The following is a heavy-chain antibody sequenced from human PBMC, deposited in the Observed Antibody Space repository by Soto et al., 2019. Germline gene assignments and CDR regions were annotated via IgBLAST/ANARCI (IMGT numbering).Heavy chain of an antibody. D-gene: IGHD2-21*02. J-gene: IGHJ4*02. CDR3: AKDTTVVTSIFDY. CDR1: GFTFFTYA. Sequence: GGSLRLSCAASGFTFFTYAMSWVRQAPGKGLEWVSSITDSGDSTYYADSVKGRFTIYRDNSKNTLYLQMKSLRAEDTAVYYCAKDTTVVTSIFDYCRQGNLVTVSS. V-gene: IGHV3-23*01. CDR2: ITDSGDST.